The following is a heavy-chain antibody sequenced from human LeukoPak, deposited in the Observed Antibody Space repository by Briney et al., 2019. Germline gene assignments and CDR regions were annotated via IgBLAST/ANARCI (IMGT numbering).Heavy chain of an antibody. D-gene: IGHD5-24*01. CDR2: IYSGGST. CDR3: ARASPYDGYCGEAYFDS. V-gene: IGHV3-66*01. J-gene: IGHJ4*02. CDR1: GCTVSSNY. Sequence: PWGSLRLSCAASGCTVSSNYMSWVRQAPGKGLEWVSVIYSGGSTYYADSVKGRLTISRDNSKNTLYLPMNSLTADDTAVYYCARASPYDGYCGEAYFDSWGQGTLVTVSS.